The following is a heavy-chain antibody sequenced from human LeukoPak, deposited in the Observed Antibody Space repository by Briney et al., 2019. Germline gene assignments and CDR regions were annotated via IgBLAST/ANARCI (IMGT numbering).Heavy chain of an antibody. CDR2: ISGSGSST. Sequence: GGSLRLSCAASGFTFSSYAMSWVRQAPGKGLEWVSAISGSGSSTYYADSVKGRFTISRDNSKSTLYLQMNSLRAEDTALCYCAKRDGYNSNPLKDWGQGTLVTVSS. J-gene: IGHJ4*02. V-gene: IGHV3-23*01. CDR1: GFTFSSYA. CDR3: AKRDGYNSNPLKD. D-gene: IGHD5-24*01.